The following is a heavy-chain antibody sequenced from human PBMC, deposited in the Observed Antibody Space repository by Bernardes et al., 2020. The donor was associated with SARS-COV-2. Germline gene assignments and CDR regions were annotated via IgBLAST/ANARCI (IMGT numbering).Heavy chain of an antibody. CDR2: IYYSGST. D-gene: IGHD5-12*01. CDR1: GGSISSYY. CDR3: AKSSHYSGYDTSFDY. V-gene: IGHV4-59*08. Sequence: SETLSLTCTVSGGSISSYYWSWIRQPPGKGLEWIGYIYYSGSTNYNPSLKSRVTISVDTSKNQFSLKLSSVTAADTAVYYCAKSSHYSGYDTSFDYWGQGTLVTVSS. J-gene: IGHJ4*02.